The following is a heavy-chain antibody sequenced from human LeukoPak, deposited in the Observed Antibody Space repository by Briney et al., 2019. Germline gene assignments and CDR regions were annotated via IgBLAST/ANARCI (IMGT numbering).Heavy chain of an antibody. CDR1: GYRFTDYW. Sequence: GESLKISCKGSGYRFTDYWIGWVRQMPGKGLEWMGIIYPGDSDTRYSPSFQGQVTISAEKSISTAYLQWSGLKASDTAIYYCASLSGYTSRGGNVQYDYWGQGTLVTVSS. J-gene: IGHJ4*02. D-gene: IGHD6-13*01. CDR2: IYPGDSDT. V-gene: IGHV5-51*01. CDR3: ASLSGYTSRGGNVQYDY.